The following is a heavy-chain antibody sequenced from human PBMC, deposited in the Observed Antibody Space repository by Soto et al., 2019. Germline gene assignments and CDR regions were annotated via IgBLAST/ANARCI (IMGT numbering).Heavy chain of an antibody. CDR3: ARDHNFEFILYIMDV. J-gene: IGHJ6*02. CDR2: INPSSGRT. V-gene: IGHV1-46*01. D-gene: IGHD2-15*01. Sequence: AAVKVSCKASGYTFTSYSMHWVRQAPGQGLEWMGIINPSSGRTSYAQNFQGRVTMTSDTSTSIVYMEMSSLKSEDTAVYYCARDHNFEFILYIMDVWGQGTTVTVSS. CDR1: GYTFTSYS.